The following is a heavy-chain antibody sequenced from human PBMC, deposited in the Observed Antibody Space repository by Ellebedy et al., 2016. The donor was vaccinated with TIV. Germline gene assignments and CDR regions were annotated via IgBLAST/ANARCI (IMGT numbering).Heavy chain of an antibody. D-gene: IGHD6-13*01. V-gene: IGHV3-43*01. CDR1: GFTFDDFS. Sequence: PGGSLRLSCAASGFTFDDFSMHWVRQRPGKGLDWVCLINPDGRTTFYSDSLKGRFTVSRDNSKNSLYLQMNSLSAEDTAIYYCAKERLGSSWSVFDYWGRGALVTVSS. CDR3: AKERLGSSWSVFDY. J-gene: IGHJ4*02. CDR2: INPDGRTT.